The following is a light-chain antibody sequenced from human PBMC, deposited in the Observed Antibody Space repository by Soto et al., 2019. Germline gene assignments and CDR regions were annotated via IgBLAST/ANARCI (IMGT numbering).Light chain of an antibody. CDR2: GAS. V-gene: IGKV3-15*01. J-gene: IGKJ5*01. CDR1: QSVSNDF. CDR3: QQYNNWPPVT. Sequence: EIVLTQSPVILSLSPGERATLSCRASQSVSNDFLAWYQQKPGQAPRLLIYGASTRATGIPARFSGSGSGAEFTLTISSLQSEDFAVYYCQQYNNWPPVTFGQGTRLEIK.